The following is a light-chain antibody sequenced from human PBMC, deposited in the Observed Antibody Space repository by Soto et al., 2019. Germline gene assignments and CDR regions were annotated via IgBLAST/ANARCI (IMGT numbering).Light chain of an antibody. CDR2: VAS. V-gene: IGKV3-20*01. Sequence: EIVLTQSPGTLSLSPGERATLSCRASQSVSSDYLAWYQQKPGQAPRLLIYVASSRATGIPDRFSGSGSGTHFTLTISRLEPEDFAVYYCQQYGSSPRLTFGGGTKVDIK. CDR1: QSVSSDY. J-gene: IGKJ4*01. CDR3: QQYGSSPRLT.